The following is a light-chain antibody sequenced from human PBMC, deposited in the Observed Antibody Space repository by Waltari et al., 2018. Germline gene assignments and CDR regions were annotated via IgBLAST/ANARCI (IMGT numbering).Light chain of an antibody. CDR1: SSDVGFYNL. CDR2: DVS. V-gene: IGLV2-14*01. J-gene: IGLJ3*02. Sequence: QSALTQPASVSGSPGQSITIPCTGTSSDVGFYNLVSWYQQHPGKAPKLMIYDVSERPSGVSNRFSGSKSGNTASLTISGLQAEDEADYYCNSYAGSSSWVFGGGTKLTVL. CDR3: NSYAGSSSWV.